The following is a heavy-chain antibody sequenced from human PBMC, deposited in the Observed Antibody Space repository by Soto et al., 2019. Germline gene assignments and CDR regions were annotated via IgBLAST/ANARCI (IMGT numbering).Heavy chain of an antibody. Sequence: GGSLRLSCAASGFIFNNYAMNWVRQAPGEGLQWVAGISASGVSTYYADSVKGRFIISRDNSKNTLFLQMNSLRAEDTAVYFCAREAVVVPAASIAFYYGMDVWGQGTTVTVSS. CDR3: AREAVVVPAASIAFYYGMDV. D-gene: IGHD2-2*01. J-gene: IGHJ6*02. CDR2: ISASGVST. CDR1: GFIFNNYA. V-gene: IGHV3-23*01.